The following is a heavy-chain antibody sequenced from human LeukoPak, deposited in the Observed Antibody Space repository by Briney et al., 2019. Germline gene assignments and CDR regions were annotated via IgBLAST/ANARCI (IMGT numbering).Heavy chain of an antibody. CDR3: ATSRFL. D-gene: IGHD2/OR15-2a*01. Sequence: GGSLRLSCAASGFTFSNYGMSWVRQAPGKGLEWVSGITGSGDSTYYADSVKGRFTMSRDNSKNTLDLQMNSLRAEDTAVYFCATSRFLWGQGTLVIVSS. J-gene: IGHJ4*02. V-gene: IGHV3-23*01. CDR1: GFTFSNYG. CDR2: ITGSGDST.